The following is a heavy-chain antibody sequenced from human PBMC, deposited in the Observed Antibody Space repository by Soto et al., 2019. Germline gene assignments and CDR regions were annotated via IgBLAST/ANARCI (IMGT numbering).Heavy chain of an antibody. CDR3: ARGPSTDEYSGYDYGLKEQL. J-gene: IGHJ4*02. D-gene: IGHD5-12*01. CDR2: INHSGST. V-gene: IGHV4-34*01. Sequence: SETLSLTCAVYGGSFSGYYWSWIRQPPGKGLEWIGEINHSGSTNYNPSLKSRVTISVDTSKNQFSLKLSPVTAADTAVYYCARGPSTDEYSGYDYGLKEQLWGQGTLVTVSS. CDR1: GGSFSGYY.